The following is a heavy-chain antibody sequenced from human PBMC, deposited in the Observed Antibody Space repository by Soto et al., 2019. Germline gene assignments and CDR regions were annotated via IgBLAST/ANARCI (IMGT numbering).Heavy chain of an antibody. J-gene: IGHJ4*02. CDR3: ARVRAYYDFWSGYSFDY. CDR2: IQEDGSEK. Sequence: GGAPRLSCAASGFTFRTYLITWGRQAPGKGLEWVANIQEDGSEKYYVDSVKGRFTISRDNAKKSLYLQMNSLKGEDTAVYYCARVRAYYDFWSGYSFDYWGQGTLVTVSS. CDR1: GFTFRTYL. D-gene: IGHD3-3*01. V-gene: IGHV3-7*02.